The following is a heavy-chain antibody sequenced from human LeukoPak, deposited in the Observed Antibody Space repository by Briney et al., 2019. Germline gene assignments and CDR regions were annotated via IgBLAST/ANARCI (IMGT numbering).Heavy chain of an antibody. CDR3: ARHIFTISGEVIIEGSMGGWFDP. Sequence: SETLSLTCTVSGGSITNSDYYWGWIRQPPGKELEWIGSINYSGNTYYKESLKSQVTISVDTSKNQFSLKLSSVTAADTAVYYCARHIFTISGEVIIEGSMGGWFDPWGQGTLVTVSS. CDR1: GGSITNSDYY. V-gene: IGHV4-39*01. J-gene: IGHJ5*02. D-gene: IGHD3-3*01. CDR2: INYSGNT.